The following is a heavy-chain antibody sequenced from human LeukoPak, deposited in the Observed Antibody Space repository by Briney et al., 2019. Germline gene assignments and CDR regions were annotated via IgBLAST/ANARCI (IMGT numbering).Heavy chain of an antibody. J-gene: IGHJ4*02. D-gene: IGHD6-19*01. Sequence: GGSLRLSCAASGFTFSSYAMSWVRQAPGKGLEWVSAISGSGGSTYYADSVKGRFLIFRDTSKNTVDLQMNSLRVEDTAVYYCAGRRSSGWYAYWGQGTLVTVSS. CDR2: ISGSGGST. CDR1: GFTFSSYA. CDR3: AGRRSSGWYAY. V-gene: IGHV3-23*01.